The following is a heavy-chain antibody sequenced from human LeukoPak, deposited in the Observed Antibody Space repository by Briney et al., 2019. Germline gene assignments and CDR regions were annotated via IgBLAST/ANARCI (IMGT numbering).Heavy chain of an antibody. CDR2: INHSGST. J-gene: IGHJ4*02. CDR3: ARDRGTWNDDGFDY. CDR1: GGSFSGYY. Sequence: SETLSLTSAVYGGSFSGYYWSWIRQPPRKGLEWIGEINHSGSTNYNPSLKSRVTISVDTSKNQFSLKLSSVTAADTAVYYCARDRGTWNDDGFDYWGQGTLVTVSS. V-gene: IGHV4-34*01. D-gene: IGHD1-1*01.